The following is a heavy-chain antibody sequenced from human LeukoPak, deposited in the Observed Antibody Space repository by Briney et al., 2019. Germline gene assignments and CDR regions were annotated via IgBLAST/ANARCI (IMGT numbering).Heavy chain of an antibody. Sequence: PSETLSLTCAVYGGSFSGYYWSWVRHPPGKGLEWVGEINLSGATNYNPSLKSGVTISVDPSKNQFSLKLRSVTAADTAVYYCARIHCSGGSCYYATFDYWGQGNLVTVSS. D-gene: IGHD2-15*01. V-gene: IGHV4-34*01. CDR1: GGSFSGYY. J-gene: IGHJ4*02. CDR3: ARIHCSGGSCYYATFDY. CDR2: INLSGAT.